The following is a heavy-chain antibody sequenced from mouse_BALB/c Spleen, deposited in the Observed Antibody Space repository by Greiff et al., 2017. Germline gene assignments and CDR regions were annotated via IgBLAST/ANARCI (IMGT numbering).Heavy chain of an antibody. J-gene: IGHJ2*01. CDR2: IYPGDGDT. CDR1: GYTFTSYW. Sequence: VQLQQSGAELARPGASVKLSCKASGYTFTSYWMQWVKQRPGQGLEWIGAIYPGDGDTRYTQKFKGKATLTVDKSSSTAYMQLSSLASEDSAVYYCARGDYRYDLDYWGQGTTLTVSS. V-gene: IGHV1-87*01. CDR3: ARGDYRYDLDY. D-gene: IGHD2-14*01.